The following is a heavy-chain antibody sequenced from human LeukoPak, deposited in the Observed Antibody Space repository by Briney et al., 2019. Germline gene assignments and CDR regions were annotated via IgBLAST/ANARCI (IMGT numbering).Heavy chain of an antibody. CDR3: ARLRPRQEYCSGGSCYQASYFFDY. J-gene: IGHJ4*02. CDR2: IYYSGST. D-gene: IGHD2-15*01. Sequence: SETLSLTCTVSGGSISSYYWSWIRQPPGKGLEWIGYIYYSGSTNYNPSLKSRVTISVDTSKNQFSLKLSSVTAADTAVYYCARLRPRQEYCSGGSCYQASYFFDYWGQGTLVTVSS. CDR1: GGSISSYY. V-gene: IGHV4-59*01.